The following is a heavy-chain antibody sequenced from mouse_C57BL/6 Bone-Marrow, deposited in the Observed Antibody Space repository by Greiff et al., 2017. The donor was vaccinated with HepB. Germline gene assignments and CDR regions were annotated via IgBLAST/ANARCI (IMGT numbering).Heavy chain of an antibody. V-gene: IGHV1-4*01. CDR3: ARGGRRVLDY. J-gene: IGHJ2*01. CDR1: GYTFTSYT. Sequence: QVQLQQSGAELARPGASVKMSCKASGYTFTSYTMHWVKQRPGQGLEWIGYINPSSGYTKYNQKFKDKATLTADKSSSTAYMQLSSLTSEDSAVYYCARGGRRVLDYWGQGTTLTVSS. CDR2: INPSSGYT. D-gene: IGHD1-1*01.